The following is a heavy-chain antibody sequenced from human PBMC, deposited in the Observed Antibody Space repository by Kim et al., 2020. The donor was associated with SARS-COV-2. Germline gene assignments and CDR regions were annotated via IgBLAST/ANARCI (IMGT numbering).Heavy chain of an antibody. CDR2: IGTTDDT. V-gene: IGHV3-13*04. CDR1: GFAFRKHD. CDR3: ARGRSIARRPTPTDDAFDI. J-gene: IGHJ3*02. D-gene: IGHD3-3*02. Sequence: GGSLRLSCVASGFAFRKHDMHWVRQVAGRGLEWVSAIGTTDDTYYPSSMQGRFIISRDDTRNSLYLQLNGLRVEDTAVYYCARGRSIARRPTPTDDAFDIWGQGTLVTVSA.